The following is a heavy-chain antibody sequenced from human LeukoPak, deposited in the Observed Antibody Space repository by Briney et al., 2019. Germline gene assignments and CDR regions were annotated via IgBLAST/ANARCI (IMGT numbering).Heavy chain of an antibody. D-gene: IGHD5/OR15-5a*01. CDR2: IKQDGGEE. Sequence: GGSLRLSCAASGFSFSSYWMSWVRQAPGKGREWVANIKQDGGEEFYVDSLKGRVTISRDNVKNSLYLQMNSLRAEDTAVYYCTREDHSVYNYWGRGTLVTVAS. J-gene: IGHJ4*02. CDR1: GFSFSSYW. CDR3: TREDHSVYNY. V-gene: IGHV3-7*01.